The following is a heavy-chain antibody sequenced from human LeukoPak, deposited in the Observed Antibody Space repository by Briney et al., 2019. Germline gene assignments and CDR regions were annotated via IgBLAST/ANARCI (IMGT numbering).Heavy chain of an antibody. CDR3: ARHMTPPGTRGFDY. Sequence: SETLSLTCTVSGGSISSSSYYWGWIRQPPGKGLEWIGSIYYSGSTYYNPSLKSRVTISVDTSKNQFSLKLNSVTAADTAVYYCARHMTPPGTRGFDYWGQGTLVTVSS. V-gene: IGHV4-39*07. J-gene: IGHJ4*02. D-gene: IGHD1/OR15-1a*01. CDR1: GGSISSSSYY. CDR2: IYYSGST.